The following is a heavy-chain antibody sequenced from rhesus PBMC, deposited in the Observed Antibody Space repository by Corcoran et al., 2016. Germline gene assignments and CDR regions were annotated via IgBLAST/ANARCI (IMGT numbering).Heavy chain of an antibody. D-gene: IGHD6-31*01. V-gene: IGHV3S5*01. J-gene: IGHJ4*01. Sequence: EVQLVETGGGWVQPGGSLKLSCAASGSTFSTYGMSWVRQAPGKGLEWVQAINSGGSTTDDAESVKGRFNLSRDNSKNTLSLQMNSLRPEDTAVYYCASSGYSSGSTPHYWGQGVLVTVSS. CDR1: GSTFSTYG. CDR3: ASSGYSSGSTPHY. CDR2: INSGGSTT.